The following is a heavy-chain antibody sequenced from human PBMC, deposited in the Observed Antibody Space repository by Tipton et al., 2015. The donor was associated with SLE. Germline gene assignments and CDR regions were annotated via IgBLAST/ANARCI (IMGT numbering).Heavy chain of an antibody. V-gene: IGHV4-38-2*02. CDR1: GYSISSGYY. D-gene: IGHD3-3*01. Sequence: TLSLTCTVSGYSISSGYYWGWIRQPPGKGLEWIGSIYHSGSTYYNPSLKSRVTISVDTSKNQFSLKLSSVTAADTAVYYCARASSGSDNWFDPWCQGTLVTVSS. J-gene: IGHJ5*02. CDR3: ARASSGSDNWFDP. CDR2: IYHSGST.